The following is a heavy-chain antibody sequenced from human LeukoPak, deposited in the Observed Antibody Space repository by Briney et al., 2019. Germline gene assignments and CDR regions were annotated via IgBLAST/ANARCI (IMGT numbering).Heavy chain of an antibody. Sequence: ASVKVSCKASGYTFTSYGISWLRQAPGQGLEWMGWISAYNGNTNYAQKLQGRVTMTTDTSTSTAYMELRSLRSDDTAVYYCARDSDPSMTTVVTIAYWGQGTLVTVSS. CDR2: ISAYNGNT. V-gene: IGHV1-18*01. CDR1: GYTFTSYG. CDR3: ARDSDPSMTTVVTIAY. J-gene: IGHJ4*02. D-gene: IGHD4-17*01.